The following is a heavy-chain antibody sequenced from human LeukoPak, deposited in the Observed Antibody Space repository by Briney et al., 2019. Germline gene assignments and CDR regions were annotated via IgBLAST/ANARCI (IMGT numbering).Heavy chain of an antibody. J-gene: IGHJ4*02. CDR3: ARDRPNYYGSDGHYYRRGGDY. D-gene: IGHD3-22*01. Sequence: GGSLRLSCAASGFTFSIYAMSWVRQAPGKGLQWVSSITSRGESTWYVDSVKGRFTITRDNSENTLYLQMHSLRVEDTAVYYCARDRPNYYGSDGHYYRRGGDYWGRGTLVSVSS. V-gene: IGHV3-23*01. CDR1: GFTFSIYA. CDR2: ITSRGEST.